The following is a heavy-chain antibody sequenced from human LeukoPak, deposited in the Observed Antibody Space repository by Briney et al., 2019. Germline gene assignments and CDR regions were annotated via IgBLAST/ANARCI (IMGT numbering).Heavy chain of an antibody. V-gene: IGHV3-21*01. D-gene: IGHD4-17*01. Sequence: GGSLRLSCAASGFTFSNYPIHWVRQAPGKGLEWVSSISSSGTYIYYADSLKGRFTISRDNAKNSLYLQMNSLRAEDTAVYYCARLTTTVTTPFDYWGQGTLVTVSS. CDR1: GFTFSNYP. J-gene: IGHJ4*02. CDR2: ISSSGTYI. CDR3: ARLTTTVTTPFDY.